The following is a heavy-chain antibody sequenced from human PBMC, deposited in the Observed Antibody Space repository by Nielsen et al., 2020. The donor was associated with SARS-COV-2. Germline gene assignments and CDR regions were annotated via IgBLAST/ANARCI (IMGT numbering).Heavy chain of an antibody. CDR3: AREIRWFDY. Sequence: ESLKIPCAASGFPVSRNYMSWVRQAPGKGLELVSVIYSGGSTYYADSVKGRFTISRDNSKNTLYLQMNSLRAEDTAVYYCAREIRWFDYWGQGTLVTVSS. CDR1: GFPVSRNY. CDR2: IYSGGST. J-gene: IGHJ4*02. V-gene: IGHV3-66*01. D-gene: IGHD4-23*01.